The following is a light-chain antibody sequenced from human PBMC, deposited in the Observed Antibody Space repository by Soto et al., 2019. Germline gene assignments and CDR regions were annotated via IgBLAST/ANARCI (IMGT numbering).Light chain of an antibody. CDR1: QTISTW. Sequence: DIQMTQSPSTLSASVGDTVTIICRANQTISTWLAWYQQKPGEAPKLLIYRASTLQTGVPARFSGSGSGTEFTITISSLQPDDFATYYCQQYRTYSRTFGQGTKVDI. CDR2: RAS. J-gene: IGKJ1*01. V-gene: IGKV1-5*02. CDR3: QQYRTYSRT.